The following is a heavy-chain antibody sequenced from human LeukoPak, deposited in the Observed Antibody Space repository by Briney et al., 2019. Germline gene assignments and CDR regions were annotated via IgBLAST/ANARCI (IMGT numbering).Heavy chain of an antibody. D-gene: IGHD3-16*01. Sequence: GGSLRLSCAASGFTVSSNYMSWVRQAPGKGLEWVSVIYSGGSTYYADSVKGGFTISSDNSKNTPYLQMNSLRAADTAAYYCWRDAGVTYGYYYMDVWGKGTTVTVSS. CDR1: GFTVSSNY. CDR2: IYSGGST. CDR3: WRDAGVTYGYYYMDV. J-gene: IGHJ6*03. V-gene: IGHV3-53*05.